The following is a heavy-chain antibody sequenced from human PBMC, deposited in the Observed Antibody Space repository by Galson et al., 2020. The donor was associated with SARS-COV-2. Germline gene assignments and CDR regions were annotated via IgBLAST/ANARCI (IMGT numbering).Heavy chain of an antibody. Sequence: TGGSLRLSCAASGFTVSTNHMSWVRQAPGKGLEWVLVIYSGGTTYYADSVKGRFTTSRHNSKNTLYLQMNSLRTEDPAVYYCARVIEYSGYDDAFDIWGQGTMVSVSS. CDR1: GFTVSTNH. V-gene: IGHV3-53*04. D-gene: IGHD5-12*01. CDR2: IYSGGTT. CDR3: ARVIEYSGYDDAFDI. J-gene: IGHJ3*02.